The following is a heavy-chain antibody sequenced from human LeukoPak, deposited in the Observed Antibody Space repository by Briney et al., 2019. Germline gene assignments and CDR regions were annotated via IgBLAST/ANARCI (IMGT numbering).Heavy chain of an antibody. D-gene: IGHD3-10*01. J-gene: IGHJ3*02. CDR3: AKDYGSGSYYNVGTFDI. CDR2: ISASANST. Sequence: PWGSLRLSCAASGFIFDIYAMTWVRQAPGKGPEWVSGISASANSTYYADSVKGRFIISRDNSKNTLYLQMNSLRAEDTAVYYCAKDYGSGSYYNVGTFDIWGQGTMVTVSS. CDR1: GFIFDIYA. V-gene: IGHV3-23*01.